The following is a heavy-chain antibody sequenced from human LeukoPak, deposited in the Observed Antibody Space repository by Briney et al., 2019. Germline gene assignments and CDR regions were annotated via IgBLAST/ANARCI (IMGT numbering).Heavy chain of an antibody. CDR2: INHSGST. CDR3: ARHTPVCSGGSCRHWFDP. J-gene: IGHJ5*02. D-gene: IGHD2-15*01. CDR1: GGSISSYY. V-gene: IGHV4-34*01. Sequence: SETLSLTCTVSGGSISSYYWSWIRQPPGKGLEWIGEINHSGSTNYNPSLKSRVTISVDTSKNQFSLKLSSVTAADTAVYYCARHTPVCSGGSCRHWFDPWGQGTLVTVSS.